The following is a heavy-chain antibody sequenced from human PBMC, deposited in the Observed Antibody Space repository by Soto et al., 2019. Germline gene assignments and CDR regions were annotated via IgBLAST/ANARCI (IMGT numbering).Heavy chain of an antibody. CDR2: ISAHNGKT. CDR3: XXGXYGDY. CDR1: GYIFTSYG. D-gene: IGHD4-17*01. J-gene: IGHJ4*02. V-gene: IGHV1-18*01. Sequence: QAHLVQSGPEVKKPGASVKVSCKGSGYIFTSYGIAWVRQAPGQGLEWMGWISAHNGKTEYAQKFQGRVTVTRDTXXXXXXXXXXXXXXXXXXXXXXXXGXYGDYWGQGALVTVSS.